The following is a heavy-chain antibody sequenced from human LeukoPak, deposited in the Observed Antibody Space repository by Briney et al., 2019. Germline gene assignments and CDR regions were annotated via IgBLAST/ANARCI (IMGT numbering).Heavy chain of an antibody. CDR3: ARAVFSSDFWSGSYYFDY. CDR1: GFTFSSYW. J-gene: IGHJ4*02. Sequence: PGGSLRLSCAASGFTFSSYWMSWVRQAPGKGLEWVANIKQDGSEKYYVDSVKGRFTISRDNAKNSLYLQMNSLRAEDTAVYYCARAVFSSDFWSGSYYFDYWGQGTLVTVSS. D-gene: IGHD3-3*01. V-gene: IGHV3-7*01. CDR2: IKQDGSEK.